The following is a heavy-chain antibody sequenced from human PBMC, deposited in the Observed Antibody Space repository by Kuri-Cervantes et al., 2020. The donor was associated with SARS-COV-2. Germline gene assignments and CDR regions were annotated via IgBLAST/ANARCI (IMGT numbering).Heavy chain of an antibody. Sequence: ESLKISCTVSGGSISDHYWSWIRQSPGKGLEWIGYIYDSGTTNYNPSLKSRVTVSVDKSKNHFSLRLSSVTAADTAMYYCARHDYGDPLTYYYGMDVWGQGTTVTVSS. CDR2: IYDSGTT. J-gene: IGHJ6*02. D-gene: IGHD4-17*01. CDR1: GGSISDHY. CDR3: ARHDYGDPLTYYYGMDV. V-gene: IGHV4-59*11.